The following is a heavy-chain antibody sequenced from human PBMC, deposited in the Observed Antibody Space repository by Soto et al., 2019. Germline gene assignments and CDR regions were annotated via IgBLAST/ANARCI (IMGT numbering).Heavy chain of an antibody. Sequence: SQTLSLTCAISGDSVSSTSTAWRCISQSPSRGLEWLGRTYYRSNWYTDYAVSVKSRITISPDTSKNQFSLQLNSVTPEDTAVYYCARGSYHSGWVWGQGTRVTVSS. J-gene: IGHJ4*02. CDR2: TYYRSNWYT. D-gene: IGHD6-19*01. CDR3: ARGSYHSGWV. V-gene: IGHV6-1*01. CDR1: GDSVSSTSTA.